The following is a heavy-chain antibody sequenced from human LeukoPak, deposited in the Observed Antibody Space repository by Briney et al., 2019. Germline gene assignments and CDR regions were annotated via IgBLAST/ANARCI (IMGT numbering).Heavy chain of an antibody. CDR3: ARGGYSGYDGPISY. V-gene: IGHV1-18*01. D-gene: IGHD5-12*01. CDR1: GYTFTSYG. J-gene: IGHJ4*02. Sequence: GASVKVSCKASGYTFTSYGTSWVRQAPGQGLEWMGWISCKNGNTNYAEKLQGRVTMTTDTSTSTAYMELRSLRSDDTAVYYCARGGYSGYDGPISYWGQGTLVTVSS. CDR2: ISCKNGNT.